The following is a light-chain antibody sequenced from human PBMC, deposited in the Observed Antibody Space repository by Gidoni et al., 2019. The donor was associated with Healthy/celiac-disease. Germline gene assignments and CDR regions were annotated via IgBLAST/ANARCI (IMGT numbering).Light chain of an antibody. CDR3: QQYDSTPLT. CDR2: WAS. J-gene: IGKJ4*01. CDR1: QSVFYSSNNKNY. V-gene: IGKV4-1*01. Sequence: DIVMIHSPACLAVSLGERATINCKSSQSVFYSSNNKNYLAWYQQKPGQPPKLLIYWASTRESGVPDRFSGSGSGTDFTLTISSLQAEDVAVYYCQQYDSTPLTFGGGTKVEIK.